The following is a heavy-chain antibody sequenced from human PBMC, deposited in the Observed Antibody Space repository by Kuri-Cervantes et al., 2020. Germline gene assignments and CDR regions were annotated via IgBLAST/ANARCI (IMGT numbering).Heavy chain of an antibody. CDR3: ALDPTSGWHLDY. Sequence: SGPTLVKPTQTLTLTCTFSGFSLSTSGMCVSWVRQPPGKALEWLARIDWNDDKFYRTSLKTRLTISKDTSRNQVVLTLTNMDPVDTATYYCALDPTSGWHLDYWGLGTLVTVSS. CDR1: GFSLSTSGMC. V-gene: IGHV2-70*17. CDR2: IDWNDDK. D-gene: IGHD6-19*01. J-gene: IGHJ4*02.